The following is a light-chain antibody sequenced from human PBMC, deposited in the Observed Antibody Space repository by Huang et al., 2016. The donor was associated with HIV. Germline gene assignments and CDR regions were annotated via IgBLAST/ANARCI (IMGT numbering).Light chain of an antibody. Sequence: DVVVTQSPLSLSVTLGQPASITCRSSQSLIYSNGNTHLNWFQQRTGQSPRHLIYQVSNRDSGVPDRFSGSGSGTAFTLKISRVEAEDVGVYYCMQGTHWPWTFGQGTKVEI. V-gene: IGKV2-30*01. CDR1: QSLIYSNGNTH. CDR2: QVS. CDR3: MQGTHWPWT. J-gene: IGKJ1*01.